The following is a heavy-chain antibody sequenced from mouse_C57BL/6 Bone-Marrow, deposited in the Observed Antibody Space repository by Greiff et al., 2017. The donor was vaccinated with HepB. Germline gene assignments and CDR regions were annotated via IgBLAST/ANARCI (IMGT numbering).Heavy chain of an antibody. CDR1: GFTFSDYY. D-gene: IGHD2-1*01. CDR2: ISNGGGST. CDR3: ARRYGNSWDFDV. Sequence: EVMLVESGGGLVQPGGSLKLSCAASGFTFSDYYMYWVRQTPEKRLEWVAYISNGGGSTYYPDTVKGRFTISRDNAKNTLYLQMSRLKSEDTAMYYCARRYGNSWDFDVWGTGTTVTVSS. V-gene: IGHV5-12*01. J-gene: IGHJ1*03.